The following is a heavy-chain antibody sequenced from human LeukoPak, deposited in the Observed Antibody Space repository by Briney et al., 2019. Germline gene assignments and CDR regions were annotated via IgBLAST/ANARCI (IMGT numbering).Heavy chain of an antibody. V-gene: IGHV3-7*03. CDR3: ASIAAAGTRNY. D-gene: IGHD6-13*01. CDR2: TDEDGSAK. CDR1: GFTFSGYW. J-gene: IGHJ4*02. Sequence: GGSLRLSCAASGFTFSGYWMTWVRQAPGKGLEWVANTDEDGSAKYYLGSVKGRFTISRDNAKNSLYLQMNSLRAEDTAVYYCASIAAAGTRNYWGQGTLVTVSS.